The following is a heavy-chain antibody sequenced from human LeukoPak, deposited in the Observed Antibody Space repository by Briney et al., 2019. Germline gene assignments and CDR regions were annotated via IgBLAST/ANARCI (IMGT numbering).Heavy chain of an antibody. D-gene: IGHD3-22*01. V-gene: IGHV4-34*01. CDR2: INHSGST. J-gene: IGHJ4*02. CDR1: GGSFSGYY. CDR3: ARGGPTTTYYYDSSGYYYDY. Sequence: SEALSLTCAVYGGSFSGYYWSWIRQPPGKGLEWIGEINHSGSTNYNPSLKSRVTISVDTSKNQFSLKLSSVTAADTAAYYCARGGPTTTYYYDSSGYYYDYWGQGTLVTVSS.